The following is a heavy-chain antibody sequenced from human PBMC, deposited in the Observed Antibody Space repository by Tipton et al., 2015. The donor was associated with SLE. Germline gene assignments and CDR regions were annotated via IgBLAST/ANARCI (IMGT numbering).Heavy chain of an antibody. V-gene: IGHV5-10-1*01. CDR3: ARFSGTYNWNEGGFDP. J-gene: IGHJ5*02. D-gene: IGHD1-20*01. CDR1: GYSFTSYW. Sequence: QLVQSGAEVKKPGESLRISCKGSGYSFTSYWISWVRQMPGKGLEWMGRIDPSDSYTNYSPSFQGHVTISADKSISTAYLQWSSLKASDTAMYYCARFSGTYNWNEGGFDPWGQGTLVTVSS. CDR2: IDPSDSYT.